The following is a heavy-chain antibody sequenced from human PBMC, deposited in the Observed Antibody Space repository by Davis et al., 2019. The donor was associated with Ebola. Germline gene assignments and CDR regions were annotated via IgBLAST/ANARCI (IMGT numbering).Heavy chain of an antibody. V-gene: IGHV1-3*01. CDR3: ARGKTVSGTRGLSWFDP. J-gene: IGHJ5*02. CDR1: GYSFTDDG. Sequence: ASVKVSCKASGYSFTDDGISWVRQAPGQRLEWMGWINVGDGNTKSSGNFQGRLTIARDTSANIGYMELSSLTYEDTAVYYCARGKTVSGTRGLSWFDPWGQGTLVTVSS. D-gene: IGHD6-19*01. CDR2: INVGDGNT.